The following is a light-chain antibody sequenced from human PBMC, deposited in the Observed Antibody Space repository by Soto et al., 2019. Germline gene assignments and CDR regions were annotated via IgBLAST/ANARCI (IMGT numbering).Light chain of an antibody. J-gene: IGKJ3*01. V-gene: IGKV3-11*01. CDR2: HAS. Sequence: EIVLTQSPATLSLSPGERATLSCRASQNLTSYLAWYQQKPGQAPRLLIYHASNRATGIPARFSGSGSETDFTLTISSLEPEDFALYYCQQRSNWVFTFGPGTKVDFK. CDR3: QQRSNWVFT. CDR1: QNLTSY.